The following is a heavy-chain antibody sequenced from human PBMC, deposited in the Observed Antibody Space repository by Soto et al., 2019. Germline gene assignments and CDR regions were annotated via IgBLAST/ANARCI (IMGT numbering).Heavy chain of an antibody. D-gene: IGHD2-21*02. V-gene: IGHV4-30-4*01. Sequence: SETLSLTCTVSGGSISSGDYYWSWIRQPPGKGLEWIGYIYHSGSTYYNPSLKSRVTISVDTSKNQFSLKLSSVTAADTAVYYCAQQYCGGDCYSNFDYWGQGTLVTVSS. J-gene: IGHJ4*02. CDR1: GGSISSGDYY. CDR2: IYHSGST. CDR3: AQQYCGGDCYSNFDY.